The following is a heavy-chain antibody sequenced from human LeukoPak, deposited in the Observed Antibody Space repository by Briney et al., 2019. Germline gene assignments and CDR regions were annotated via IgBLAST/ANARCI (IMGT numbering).Heavy chain of an antibody. D-gene: IGHD3-10*01. J-gene: IGHJ4*02. Sequence: GGSLRLSCAASGFTFSSYGMPWVRQAPGKGLEWVAVIWYDGSNKYYADSVKGRFTISRDNSKNTLYLQMNSLRAEDTAVYYCARAVRGGYYFDYWGQGTLVTVSS. CDR1: GFTFSSYG. CDR2: IWYDGSNK. V-gene: IGHV3-33*01. CDR3: ARAVRGGYYFDY.